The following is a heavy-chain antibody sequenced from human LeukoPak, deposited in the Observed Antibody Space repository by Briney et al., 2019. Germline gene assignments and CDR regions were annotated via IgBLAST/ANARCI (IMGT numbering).Heavy chain of an antibody. CDR2: IYYSGST. CDR1: GGSISSYY. CDR3: ARGLGLYIY. D-gene: IGHD3-16*02. Sequence: SETLSLTCTVSGGSISSYYWSWIRQPPGKGLEWIGYIYYSGSTNYNPSLKSRVTISVDTSKNQFSLKLSSVTAADTAVYYCARGLGLYIYWGQGTLVTVSS. V-gene: IGHV4-59*08. J-gene: IGHJ4*02.